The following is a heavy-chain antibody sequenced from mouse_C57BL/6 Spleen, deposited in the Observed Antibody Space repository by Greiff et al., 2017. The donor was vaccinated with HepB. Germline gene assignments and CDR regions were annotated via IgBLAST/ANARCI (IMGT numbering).Heavy chain of an antibody. Sequence: VQLQQSGPELVKPGASVKIPCKASGYTFTDYNMDWVKQSHGKSLEWIGDINPNNGGTIYNQKFKGKATLTVDKSSSTAYMELRSLTSEDTAVYYCARRGNSSGSLYYYAMDYWGQGTSVTVSS. CDR1: GYTFTDYN. J-gene: IGHJ4*01. D-gene: IGHD3-2*02. V-gene: IGHV1-18*01. CDR2: INPNNGGT. CDR3: ARRGNSSGSLYYYAMDY.